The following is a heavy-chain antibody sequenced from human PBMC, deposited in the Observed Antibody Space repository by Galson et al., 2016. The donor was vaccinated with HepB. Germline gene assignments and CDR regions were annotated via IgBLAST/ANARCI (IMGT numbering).Heavy chain of an antibody. D-gene: IGHD1-14*01. V-gene: IGHV4-30-4*01. CDR3: ATNTTYLPPFQH. CDR1: Y. J-gene: IGHJ1*01. Sequence: YWSWVRQTPGKGLEWIGNIYFIGTTHYNPSLKSRVSMSMDTSNSQFSLRLDSVTAADTAVYFCATNTTYLPPFQHWGQG. CDR2: IYFIGTT.